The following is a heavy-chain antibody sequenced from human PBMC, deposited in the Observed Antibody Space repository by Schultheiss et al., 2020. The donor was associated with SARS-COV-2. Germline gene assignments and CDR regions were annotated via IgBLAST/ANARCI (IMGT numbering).Heavy chain of an antibody. CDR2: INHSGST. D-gene: IGHD4-23*01. CDR3: ARDVVSSVVTGAFDI. Sequence: SETLSLTCAVYGGSFSGYYWSWIRQPPGKGLEWIGEINHSGSTNYNPSLKSRVTISVDTSKNQFSLKLSSVTAADTAVYYCARDVVSSVVTGAFDIWGQGTMVTVSS. J-gene: IGHJ3*02. V-gene: IGHV4-34*01. CDR1: GGSFSGYY.